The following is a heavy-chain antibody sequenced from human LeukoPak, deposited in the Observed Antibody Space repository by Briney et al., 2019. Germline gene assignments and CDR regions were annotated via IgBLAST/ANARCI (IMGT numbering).Heavy chain of an antibody. CDR3: ARAYGDYFDYFDY. CDR1: GYTFTSYA. CDR2: INAGNGNT. Sequence: ASVKVSCKASGYTFTSYAMHWVRQALGQRLEWMGWINAGNGNTKYSQEFQGRVTITRDTSASTAYMELSSLRSEDTAVYYCARAYGDYFDYFDYWGQGTLVTVSS. D-gene: IGHD4-17*01. V-gene: IGHV1-3*01. J-gene: IGHJ4*02.